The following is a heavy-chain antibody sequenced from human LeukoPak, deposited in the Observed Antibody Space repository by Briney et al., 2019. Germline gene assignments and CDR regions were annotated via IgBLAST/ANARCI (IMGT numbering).Heavy chain of an antibody. CDR1: GFTFSSYS. D-gene: IGHD3-22*01. CDR3: ARGLSGATSGYYSYYFDY. CDR2: ISSSSSYI. J-gene: IGHJ4*02. V-gene: IGHV3-21*01. Sequence: PGGSLRLSCAASGFTFSSYSMNWVRQAPGKGVEWVSSISSSSSYIYYADSVKGRFTISRDNAKNSLYLQMNSLRAEDTAVYYCARGLSGATSGYYSYYFDYWGQGTLVTVSS.